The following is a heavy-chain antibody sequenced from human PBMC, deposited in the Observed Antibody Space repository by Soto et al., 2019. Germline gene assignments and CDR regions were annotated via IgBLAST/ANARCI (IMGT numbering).Heavy chain of an antibody. CDR3: AHSGYYQYYFDY. CDR2: IYWDDDK. Sequence: QITLKESGPTLVKPTQTLTLTCTFSGFSLSTSGVGVGWIRQPPGKALEWLALIYWDDDKRYSPSLKSRLTITKDTSKNQVVLTMTNMDPVDTATYYCAHSGYYQYYFDYWGQGNLVTVSS. V-gene: IGHV2-5*02. CDR1: GFSLSTSGVG. D-gene: IGHD3-22*01. J-gene: IGHJ4*02.